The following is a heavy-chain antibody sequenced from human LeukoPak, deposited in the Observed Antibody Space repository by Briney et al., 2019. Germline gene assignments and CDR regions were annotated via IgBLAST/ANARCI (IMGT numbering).Heavy chain of an antibody. Sequence: GGSLRLSCAASGPTFSSYAMSWVRHAPGKGLEWVSAISGSGGSTYYADSVKGRFTISRDNSKNTLYLQMNSLRAEDTAVYYCAKAKTSGWLYWYFDLWGRGTLVTVSS. CDR1: GPTFSSYA. D-gene: IGHD6-19*01. V-gene: IGHV3-23*01. J-gene: IGHJ2*01. CDR3: AKAKTSGWLYWYFDL. CDR2: ISGSGGST.